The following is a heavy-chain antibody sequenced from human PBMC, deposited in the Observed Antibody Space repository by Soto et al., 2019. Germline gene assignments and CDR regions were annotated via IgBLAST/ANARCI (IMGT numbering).Heavy chain of an antibody. CDR3: AKGRLSGSQRGYFDY. D-gene: IGHD1-26*01. J-gene: IGHJ4*02. CDR1: GFSFITYG. Sequence: PGRSLRLCCATSGFSFITYGFHWVRQAPGKGLEWVAFISYDGPDTYYADSVRGRFTVSRDNSINTMYLQMNSLKVEDTAVYYCAKGRLSGSQRGYFDYWGQGTLVTVSS. V-gene: IGHV3-30*18. CDR2: ISYDGPDT.